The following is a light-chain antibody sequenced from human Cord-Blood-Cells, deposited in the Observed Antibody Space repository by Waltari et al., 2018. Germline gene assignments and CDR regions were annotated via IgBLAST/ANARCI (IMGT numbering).Light chain of an antibody. CDR1: SLRSYY. Sequence: SSELTQDPVVSVALGQTVRLTCQGDSLRSYYASWYQQKPGQAPVLVIYGKNNRPSGIPDRFSGSSSGNTASLTITGAQAEDEADYYCNSRDSSGNHVVFGGGTKLTVL. V-gene: IGLV3-19*01. CDR3: NSRDSSGNHVV. J-gene: IGLJ2*01. CDR2: GKN.